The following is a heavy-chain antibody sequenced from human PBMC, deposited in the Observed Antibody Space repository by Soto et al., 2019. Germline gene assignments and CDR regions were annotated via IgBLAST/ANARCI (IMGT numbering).Heavy chain of an antibody. Sequence: GGSLRLSCAASGFTFSGSAMHWVRQASGKGLEWVGRIRSKANSYATAYAASVKGRFTISRDDSKNTAYLQMNSLKTEDTAVYYCTRHTRVGAISVNWFDPWGQGTLVTVSS. J-gene: IGHJ5*02. V-gene: IGHV3-73*01. CDR1: GFTFSGSA. D-gene: IGHD1-26*01. CDR3: TRHTRVGAISVNWFDP. CDR2: IRSKANSYAT.